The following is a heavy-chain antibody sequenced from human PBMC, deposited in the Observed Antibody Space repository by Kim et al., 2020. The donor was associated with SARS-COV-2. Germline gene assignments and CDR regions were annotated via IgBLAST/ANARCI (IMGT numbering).Heavy chain of an antibody. J-gene: IGHJ4*02. V-gene: IGHV1-18*01. CDR3: ARRGATLVY. CDR2: GNP. D-gene: IGHD1-26*01. Sequence: GNPNYAQKLQGRVTMTTDTSTSTAYMGLRSLRSGDTAVYYCARRGATLVYWGQGTLVTVSS.